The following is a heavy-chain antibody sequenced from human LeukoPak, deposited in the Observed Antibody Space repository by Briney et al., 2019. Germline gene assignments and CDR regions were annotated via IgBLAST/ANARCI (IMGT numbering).Heavy chain of an antibody. CDR2: ISSSSSTR. CDR1: GFSLIDYN. J-gene: IGHJ4*02. V-gene: IGHV3-48*01. Sequence: GGSLRLSCAASGFSLIDYNMNWVRQAPGKGLEWISYISSSSSTRHYADSVKGRFTISRDNAKNSLYLQMNSLRGEDTAVYYCASPYHIAARPDGDFDYWGQGTLVTVSS. D-gene: IGHD6-6*01. CDR3: ASPYHIAARPDGDFDY.